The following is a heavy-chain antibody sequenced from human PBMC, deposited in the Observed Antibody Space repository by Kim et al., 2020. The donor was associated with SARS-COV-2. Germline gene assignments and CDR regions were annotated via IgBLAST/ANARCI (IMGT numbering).Heavy chain of an antibody. CDR1: GFTFSNYG. Sequence: GGSLRLSCAASGFTFSNYGTHWVRQAPGKGLEWVAVISYDGSNKYYAGSVKGRFTISRDNSRNTLYLQINSLRAEDTAVYYCAKAWHASSWY. D-gene: IGHD2-2*01. CDR2: ISYDGSNK. V-gene: IGHV3-33*05. J-gene: IGHJ2*01. CDR3: AKAWHASSWY.